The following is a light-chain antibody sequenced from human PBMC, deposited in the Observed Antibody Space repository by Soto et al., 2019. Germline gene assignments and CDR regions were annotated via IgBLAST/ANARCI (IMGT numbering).Light chain of an antibody. Sequence: QSALTQPASVSGSPGQSITISCTGTSSDFGGYDSVSWYQQHPGKAPKLMIYEVSNRPSGVSSRFSGSKSGNTASLTISGLQAEDEADYYCSSYTSSSTVGVFGGGTQLTVL. CDR1: SSDFGGYDS. CDR3: SSYTSSSTVGV. CDR2: EVS. V-gene: IGLV2-14*01. J-gene: IGLJ2*01.